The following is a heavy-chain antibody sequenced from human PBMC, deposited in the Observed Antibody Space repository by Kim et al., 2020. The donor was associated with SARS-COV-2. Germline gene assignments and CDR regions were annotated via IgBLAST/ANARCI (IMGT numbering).Heavy chain of an antibody. CDR3: VKGAWLDY. CDR1: GFSFGTFA. D-gene: IGHD5-12*01. J-gene: IGHJ4*02. CDR2: IKRPDDST. V-gene: IGHV3-23*01. Sequence: GGSLRLSCVASGFSFGTFALSWFRQAPGKGLKWVSVIKRPDDSTYYAESVKGRFTVSSDSARNTLYLQMNSLRADDTAVYYCVKGAWLDYWGPGTLVTVSS.